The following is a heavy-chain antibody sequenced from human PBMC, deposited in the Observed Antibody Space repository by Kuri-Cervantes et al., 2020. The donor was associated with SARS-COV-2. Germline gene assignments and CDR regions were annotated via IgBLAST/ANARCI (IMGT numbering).Heavy chain of an antibody. Sequence: GGSLRLSCAASGFTLSSYSMNWVRQAPGKGLEWVSYISSSSSTIYYADSVKGRFTISRDNAKNSLYLQMNSLRAEDTAVYYCARDYISKVGAKDYWGQGTLVTVSS. J-gene: IGHJ4*02. D-gene: IGHD1-26*01. CDR1: GFTLSSYS. V-gene: IGHV3-48*04. CDR3: ARDYISKVGAKDY. CDR2: ISSSSSTI.